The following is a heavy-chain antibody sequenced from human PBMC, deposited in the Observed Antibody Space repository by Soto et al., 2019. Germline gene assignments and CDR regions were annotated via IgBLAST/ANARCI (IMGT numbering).Heavy chain of an antibody. CDR1: GYSFTSYL. CDR3: DTRGTYGFWLET. V-gene: IGHV5-10-1*01. Sequence: PVGALKISFKCSGYSFTSYLIIVVLQVPGKGLDCMWRIDPSDCYTNYSPSFQGHVTISADKYISTDYLQWSSLKASDTARYYCDTRGTYGFWLETWGQGPLVNVYS. J-gene: IGHJ5*02. CDR2: IDPSDCYT. D-gene: IGHD1-26*01.